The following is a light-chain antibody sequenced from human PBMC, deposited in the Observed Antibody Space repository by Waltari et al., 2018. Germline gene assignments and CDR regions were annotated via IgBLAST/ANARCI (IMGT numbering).Light chain of an antibody. CDR1: QGISGS. J-gene: IGKJ3*01. CDR2: VAS. CDR3: QQYYSAPLT. Sequence: DIRMTQSPSSLSASVGDRVTITCRASQGISGSLAWYQQKPGTVPKLLIYVASTLQSGVPSRFSGSRSGTDFTLTISSLQPEDFATYYCQQYYSAPLTFGPGTKLDIE. V-gene: IGKV1-27*01.